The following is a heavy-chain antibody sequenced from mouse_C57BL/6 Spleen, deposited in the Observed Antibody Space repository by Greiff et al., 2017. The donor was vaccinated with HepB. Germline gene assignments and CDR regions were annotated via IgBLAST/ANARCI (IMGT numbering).Heavy chain of an antibody. CDR1: GFTFSDYG. J-gene: IGHJ1*03. V-gene: IGHV5-17*01. CDR3: ARELHVVYWYFDV. CDR2: ISSGSSTI. D-gene: IGHD2-1*01. Sequence: DVQLVESGGGLVKPGGSLKLSCAASGFTFSDYGMHWVRQAPEKGLEWVAYISSGSSTIYYADTVKGRFTISRDNAKNTLFLQMTSLRSEDTAMYYCARELHVVYWYFDVWGTGTTVTVSS.